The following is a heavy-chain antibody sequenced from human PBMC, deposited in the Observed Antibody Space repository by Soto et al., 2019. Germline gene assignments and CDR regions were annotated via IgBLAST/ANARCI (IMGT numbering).Heavy chain of an antibody. D-gene: IGHD3-10*01. Sequence: QVQLVESXGGVVXPGXSLRLSCAASGFAFSSYAMHWVRQAPGKGLEWVAVISYDGSNKYYADSVKGRFTISRDNSKNTLYLQMNSLRAEDTAVYYCARDLSGSGDWGQGTLVTVSS. CDR2: ISYDGSNK. V-gene: IGHV3-30-3*01. CDR3: ARDLSGSGD. CDR1: GFAFSSYA. J-gene: IGHJ4*02.